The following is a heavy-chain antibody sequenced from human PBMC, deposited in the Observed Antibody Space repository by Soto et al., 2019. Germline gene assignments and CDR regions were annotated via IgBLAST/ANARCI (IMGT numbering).Heavy chain of an antibody. CDR1: GFTFSSYS. V-gene: IGHV3-21*01. CDR2: ISSSSSYI. CDR3: ARAGYCSGGSCYAEYFQH. Sequence: GGSLRLSCAASGFTFSSYSMNWVRQAPGKGLEWISSISSSSSYIYYADSVKGRFTISRDNAKNSLYLQMNSLRAEDTAVYYCARAGYCSGGSCYAEYFQHWGQGTLVTVSS. J-gene: IGHJ1*01. D-gene: IGHD2-15*01.